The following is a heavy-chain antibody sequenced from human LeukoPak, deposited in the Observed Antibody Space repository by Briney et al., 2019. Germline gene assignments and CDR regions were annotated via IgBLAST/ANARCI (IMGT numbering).Heavy chain of an antibody. CDR3: ARDPPDY. CDR2: ISSSSSYI. V-gene: IGHV3-21*01. CDR1: GFTFNTYS. J-gene: IGHJ4*02. Sequence: GGSLRLSCAVSGFTFNTYSMNWVRQAPGKGLEWVSSISSSSSYIYSADSVKGRFTISRDNARNSLYLQMNSLRAEDTGVYYCARDPPDYWGQGILVTVSS.